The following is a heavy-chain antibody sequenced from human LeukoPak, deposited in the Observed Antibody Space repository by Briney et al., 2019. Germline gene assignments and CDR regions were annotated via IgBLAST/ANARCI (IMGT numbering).Heavy chain of an antibody. J-gene: IGHJ4*02. Sequence: PGGSLRLSCAASGFTFTSFPMYWVRQAPGKGLEWVGKISYDGENKDYADVVRGRFTISRDNFRNTLYLQMSSLRNDDTAVYYCGRDGPWCLDHWGQGNLVTVSS. V-gene: IGHV3-30*04. CDR2: ISYDGENK. D-gene: IGHD2-8*01. CDR1: GFTFTSFP. CDR3: GRDGPWCLDH.